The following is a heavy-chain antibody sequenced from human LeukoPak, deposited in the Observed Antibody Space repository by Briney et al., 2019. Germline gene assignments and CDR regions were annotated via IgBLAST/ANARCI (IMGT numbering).Heavy chain of an antibody. J-gene: IGHJ4*02. CDR2: IYYSGST. D-gene: IGHD3-3*01. V-gene: IGHV4-39*01. CDR3: ARSRDDFWSGYYLFDY. Sequence: SETLSLTCTVSGGSISSSSYYWGWIRQPPGKGLERIGSIYYSGSTYYNPSLKSRVTISVDTSKNQFSLKLSSVTAADTAVYYCARSRDDFWSGYYLFDYWGQGTLVTVSS. CDR1: GGSISSSSYY.